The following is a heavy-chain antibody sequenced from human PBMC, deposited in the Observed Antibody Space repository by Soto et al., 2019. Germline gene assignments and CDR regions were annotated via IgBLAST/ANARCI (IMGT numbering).Heavy chain of an antibody. Sequence: EVLLEESGGDLVQPGGSLRLSCAASGFSVSNNYMTWVRQVPGKGLEWVSVIQDGGSITYADSVRDRFTISRDSSKNPCFRQMGSRSPGDTAVYFCARGEGSGSNALGQWGQGTLVTVPS. D-gene: IGHD3-10*01. CDR3: ARGEGSGSNALGQ. CDR1: GFSVSNNY. V-gene: IGHV3-66*01. J-gene: IGHJ4*02. CDR2: IQDGGSI.